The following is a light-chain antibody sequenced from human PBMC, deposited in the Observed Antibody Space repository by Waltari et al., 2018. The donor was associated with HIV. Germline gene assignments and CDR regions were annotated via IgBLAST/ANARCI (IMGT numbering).Light chain of an antibody. CDR1: SSDVGGYNS. Sequence: QSALTQPRSVSGSPGQSVTISCTGTSSDVGGYNSVSWYQQHPGEAPKLMIYDVSKRPSGVPDRFSGSKSGTSASLAITGLQAVDEADYYCQSYDSSLSGWVFGGGTKLTVL. J-gene: IGLJ3*02. CDR3: QSYDSSLSGWV. CDR2: DVS. V-gene: IGLV2-11*01.